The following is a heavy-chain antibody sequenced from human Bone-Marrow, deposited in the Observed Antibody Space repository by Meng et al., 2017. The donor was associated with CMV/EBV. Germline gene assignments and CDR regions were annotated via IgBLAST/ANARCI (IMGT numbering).Heavy chain of an antibody. J-gene: IGHJ6*02. D-gene: IGHD6-13*01. Sequence: GESLKISCVVSGFTFSRDWMSWVRQAPGKGLEWAANIKEDGSEKYYVDSVKGRFTISRDNAKNSLYLQMNSLRAEDTAVYYCARDDIAAAGMGYYYYYGMDVWGQGTTVTVSS. CDR3: ARDDIAAAGMGYYYYYGMDV. CDR1: GFTFSRDW. CDR2: IKEDGSEK. V-gene: IGHV3-7*01.